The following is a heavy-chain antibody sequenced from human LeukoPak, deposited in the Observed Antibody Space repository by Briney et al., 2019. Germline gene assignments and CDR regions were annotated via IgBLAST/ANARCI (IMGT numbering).Heavy chain of an antibody. CDR2: ISPRSETS. CDR3: ARVRGPTVASMYFDY. J-gene: IGHJ4*02. V-gene: IGHV3-48*04. CDR1: GFTFSNHG. D-gene: IGHD4-11*01. Sequence: GGSLRLSCEGSGFTFSNHGMIWVRQAPGKGLDWLSYISPRSETSHHAASVRGRFTISRDDAKSSLYLQMDGLKAEDSAVYFCARVRGPTVASMYFDYWGQGARVSVSS.